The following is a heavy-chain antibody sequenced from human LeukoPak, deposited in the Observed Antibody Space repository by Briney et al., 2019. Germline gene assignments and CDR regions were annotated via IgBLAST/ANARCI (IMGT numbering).Heavy chain of an antibody. CDR1: GFTFSSYA. V-gene: IGHV3-23*01. CDR2: ISGSGGST. D-gene: IGHD3-22*01. Sequence: GGSLRLSCAASGFTFSSYAMSWVRQAPGKGLEWVSAISGSGGSTYYADSVKGRFTISRDNSKSTLYLQMNSLRAEDTAVYYCAKDPYYDSSGLLDYWGQGTLVTVSS. CDR3: AKDPYYDSSGLLDY. J-gene: IGHJ4*02.